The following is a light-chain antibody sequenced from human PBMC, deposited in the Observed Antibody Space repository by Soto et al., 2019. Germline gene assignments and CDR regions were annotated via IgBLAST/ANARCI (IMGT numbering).Light chain of an antibody. Sequence: DIQMTQSPSSVSASVGDRVTITCRASQGIGSYLVWYQQKPGEAPKLLIQSASSLQSGVPSRFSGSGFGTDFTLTITSLQPEDFATYYCQQANIFPLAFSQGTKVEIK. V-gene: IGKV1-12*01. CDR3: QQANIFPLA. J-gene: IGKJ1*01. CDR1: QGIGSY. CDR2: SAS.